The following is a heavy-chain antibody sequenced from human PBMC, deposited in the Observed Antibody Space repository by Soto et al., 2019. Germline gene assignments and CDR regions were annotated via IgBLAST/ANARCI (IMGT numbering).Heavy chain of an antibody. D-gene: IGHD2-2*01. CDR1: SGSVSSHSYY. CDR2: IYYSVST. CDR3: ARTYCSSASCYGLYYFGMDV. Sequence: ADPLSLTWTVPSGSVSSHSYYGSWIRQPPGKGLEWIGYIYYSVSTYYNPSLNSQVTISVDTSKNQFSLKLRSVTAADTAVYYCARTYCSSASCYGLYYFGMDVWGQGTTVTVSS. V-gene: IGHV4-61*01. J-gene: IGHJ6*02.